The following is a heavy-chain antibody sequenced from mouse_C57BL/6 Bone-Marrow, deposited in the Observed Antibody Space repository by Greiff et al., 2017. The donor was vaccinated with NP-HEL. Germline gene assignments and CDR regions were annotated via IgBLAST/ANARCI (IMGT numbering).Heavy chain of an antibody. CDR3: ARGAYYSNYYYFDY. CDR2: FHPYNDDT. CDR1: GYTFTTYP. Sequence: QVHVKQSGAELVKPGASVKMSCKASGYTFTTYPIEWMKQNHGKSLEWIGNFHPYNDDTKYNEKFKGKATLTVEKSSSTVYLELSRLTSDDSAVYYCARGAYYSNYYYFDYWGQGTTLTVSS. J-gene: IGHJ2*01. D-gene: IGHD2-5*01. V-gene: IGHV1-47*01.